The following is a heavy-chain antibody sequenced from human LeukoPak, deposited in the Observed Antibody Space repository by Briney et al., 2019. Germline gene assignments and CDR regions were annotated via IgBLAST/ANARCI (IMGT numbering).Heavy chain of an antibody. V-gene: IGHV3-64D*06. CDR3: VKGSYSNYGMDV. CDR2: ISSNGGST. J-gene: IGHJ6*02. D-gene: IGHD3-10*01. CDR1: GFTFSSYA. Sequence: GGSLRLSCSASGFTFSSYAMHWVRQAPGKGLEFVSAISSNGGSTYYADSVKGRFTISRDNSKNTLYLQMSSLRAEDTAVYYCVKGSYSNYGMDVWGQGTTVTVSS.